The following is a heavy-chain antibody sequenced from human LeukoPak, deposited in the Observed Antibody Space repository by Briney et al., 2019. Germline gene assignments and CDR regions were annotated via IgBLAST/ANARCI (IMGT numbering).Heavy chain of an antibody. D-gene: IGHD3-22*01. Sequence: GGSLRLSCAASGFSFCRDWMHWVRQAPGKGLVWVSRINSDGSRTNYADSVKGRFTISRDNAKNTLYLQMNSLRVEDTAVYYCAREGAGGLLLDYWGQGTLVTVSS. CDR1: GFSFCRDW. CDR3: AREGAGGLLLDY. V-gene: IGHV3-74*01. CDR2: INSDGSRT. J-gene: IGHJ4*02.